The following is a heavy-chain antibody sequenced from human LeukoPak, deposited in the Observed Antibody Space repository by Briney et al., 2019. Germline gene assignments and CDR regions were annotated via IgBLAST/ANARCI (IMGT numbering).Heavy chain of an antibody. D-gene: IGHD1-26*01. Sequence: PGGSLRLSCAASGFTFSDSWMTWVRQAPGKGLEWVATIKFDGTEKQYVAPVRGRFTISRANAENSMFLRMESLSPEDTAVYYCARGGGYSERFDYWGQGTLVTVSS. CDR3: ARGGGYSERFDY. V-gene: IGHV3-7*01. CDR2: IKFDGTEK. J-gene: IGHJ4*02. CDR1: GFTFSDSW.